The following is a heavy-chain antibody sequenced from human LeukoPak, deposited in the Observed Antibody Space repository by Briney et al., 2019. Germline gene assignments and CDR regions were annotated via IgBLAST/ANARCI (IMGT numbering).Heavy chain of an antibody. CDR3: ARDVPYSSSSGRVFQH. CDR2: ISSSSSYI. D-gene: IGHD6-6*01. CDR1: GFTFSSYS. Sequence: GGSLRLSCAASGFTFSSYSMNWVRQAPGKGLEWVSSISSSSSYIYYADSVKGRFTISRDNAKNSLYLQMNSLRAEDTAVYYCARDVPYSSSSGRVFQHWGQGTLVTVSS. V-gene: IGHV3-21*01. J-gene: IGHJ1*01.